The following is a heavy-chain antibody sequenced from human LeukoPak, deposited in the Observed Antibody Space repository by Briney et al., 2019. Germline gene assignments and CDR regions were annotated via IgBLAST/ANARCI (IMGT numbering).Heavy chain of an antibody. J-gene: IGHJ3*02. V-gene: IGHV5-51*01. D-gene: IGHD6-13*01. Sequence: GASLKISCKGSGYNFTSYWIGWVRQMPGKGLEWMGIIYPGDSDTRYSPSFQGQVTISADKSISTAYLQWSSLKASDTAMYYCARQRDSSSWYGAFDIWGQGTMVTVSS. CDR3: ARQRDSSSWYGAFDI. CDR1: GYNFTSYW. CDR2: IYPGDSDT.